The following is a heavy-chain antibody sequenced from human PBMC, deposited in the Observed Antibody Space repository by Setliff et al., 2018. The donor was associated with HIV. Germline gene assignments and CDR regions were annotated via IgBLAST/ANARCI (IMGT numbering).Heavy chain of an antibody. CDR2: ISANNGNT. Sequence: ASVKVSCKASGYTFTRYGISWVRQAPGQGLEWMGWISANNGNTNYAQNLQDRVTMTTDTSTSTAYMELRSLRSDDTAMYFCARFPNPSQIVVVMPPDYWGQGTLVTVSS. CDR3: ARFPNPSQIVVVMPPDY. D-gene: IGHD3-22*01. CDR1: GYTFTRYG. V-gene: IGHV1-18*01. J-gene: IGHJ4*02.